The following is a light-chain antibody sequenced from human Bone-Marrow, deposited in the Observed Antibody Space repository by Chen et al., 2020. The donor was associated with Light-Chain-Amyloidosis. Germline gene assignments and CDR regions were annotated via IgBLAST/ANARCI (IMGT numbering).Light chain of an antibody. J-gene: IGLJ2*01. V-gene: IGLV3-25*03. CDR3: QSADSSGTYEVI. CDR2: RDN. CDR1: DLPTKY. Sequence: SYELTRPPSVSVSPGQTARITCSGDDLPTKYAYWYQQKPGQAPVLVIHRDNERPSGISERFSGSRSGTTATLTISGVQAEDEADYHCQSADSSGTYEVIFGGGTKLTVL.